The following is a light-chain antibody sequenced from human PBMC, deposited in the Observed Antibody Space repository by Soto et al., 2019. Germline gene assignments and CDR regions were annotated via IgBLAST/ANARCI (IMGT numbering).Light chain of an antibody. V-gene: IGKV1-27*01. CDR2: SAS. Sequence: DIQMTQSPSSLSASVGDRGTITCRASQGISTYLAWYQQKPGKVPKVLIYSASTLQSGVPSRFRGSGSGTDFTLTISSLQPEDVATYYFQKYDSAPETFGQGTKVEIK. J-gene: IGKJ1*01. CDR1: QGISTY. CDR3: QKYDSAPET.